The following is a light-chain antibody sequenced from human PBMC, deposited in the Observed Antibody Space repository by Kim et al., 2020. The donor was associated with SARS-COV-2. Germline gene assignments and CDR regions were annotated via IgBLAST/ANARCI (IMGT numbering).Light chain of an antibody. CDR2: LEGSGSY. CDR3: ETWDSNTWV. V-gene: IGLV4-60*03. Sequence: QPVLTQSSSASASLGSSVKLTCTLSSGHSSYIIAWHQQQPGKAPRYLMKLEGSGSYNKGSGVPDRFSGFSSGADRYLTISNLQSEDEADYYCETWDSNTWVFGGGTQLTVL. J-gene: IGLJ3*02. CDR1: SGHSSYI.